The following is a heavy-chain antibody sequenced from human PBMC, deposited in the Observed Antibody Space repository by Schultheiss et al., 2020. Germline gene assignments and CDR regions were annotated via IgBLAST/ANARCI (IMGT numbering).Heavy chain of an antibody. V-gene: IGHV3-7*01. J-gene: IGHJ6*02. Sequence: GESLKISCAASGISFYTSWMTWVRQAPGKGLEWVANIKEDGSEKYYADSVTGRFAISRDNATKSLYFQMNRLRAEDTAVYYCARLVTRGYQLHGLDVWGQGTTVTVSS. CDR2: IKEDGSEK. CDR3: ARLVTRGYQLHGLDV. D-gene: IGHD2-2*01. CDR1: GISFYTSW.